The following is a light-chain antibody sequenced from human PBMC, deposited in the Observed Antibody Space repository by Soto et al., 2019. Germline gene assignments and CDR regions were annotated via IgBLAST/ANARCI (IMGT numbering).Light chain of an antibody. CDR1: PSVTNY. CDR3: QQSYITPIT. Sequence: PGERSTLSCRASPSVTNYLAWYQQKPGQPPRLLIYGAFNRAAGIQARFSGSASGTDFTLTISRLQPDDSATYYCQQSYITPITFGQGTRLEIK. J-gene: IGKJ5*01. V-gene: IGKV3-11*01. CDR2: GAF.